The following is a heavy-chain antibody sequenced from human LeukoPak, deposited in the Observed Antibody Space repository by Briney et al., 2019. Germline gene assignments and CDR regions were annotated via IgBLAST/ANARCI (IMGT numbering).Heavy chain of an antibody. D-gene: IGHD6-19*01. Sequence: GGSLRLSCAASGFTVSSNYMSWVRKAPGKGLEWVSVIYSGGSTYYADSVKGRLTISRDNSKNTLYLQMNSLRAEDTAVYYCARDGSSGWYVDYYYGMDVWGQGTTVTVSS. CDR1: GFTVSSNY. V-gene: IGHV3-53*01. CDR3: ARDGSSGWYVDYYYGMDV. J-gene: IGHJ6*02. CDR2: IYSGGST.